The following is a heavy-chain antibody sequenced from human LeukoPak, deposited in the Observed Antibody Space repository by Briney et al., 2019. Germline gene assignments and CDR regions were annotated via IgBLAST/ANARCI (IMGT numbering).Heavy chain of an antibody. CDR3: TRDGYCSGGTCPAAFDI. CDR1: GFTFSSYG. CDR2: IWYDGSIQ. D-gene: IGHD2-15*01. V-gene: IGHV3-33*08. J-gene: IGHJ3*02. Sequence: GGSLRLSCAASGFTFSSYGMHWVRQAPGKGLEWVAVIWYDGSIQNYADSVKGRFTISRDNSKNTLYLQMNDLGAEDTAVYFCTRDGYCSGGTCPAAFDIWGQGTVVTVSS.